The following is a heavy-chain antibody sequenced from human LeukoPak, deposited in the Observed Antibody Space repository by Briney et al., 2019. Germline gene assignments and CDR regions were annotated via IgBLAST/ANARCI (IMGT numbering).Heavy chain of an antibody. V-gene: IGHV3-9*01. Sequence: GGSLRLSCAASGFTFDDYAMHWVRQAPGKGLEWVSGISWNSGSIGYADSVKGRFTISRDNAKNSLYLQMNSLRAEDTALYYCAKGGYSYDYPSKTHFDYWGQGTLVTVSS. CDR1: GFTFDDYA. CDR3: AKGGYSYDYPSKTHFDY. D-gene: IGHD5-18*01. J-gene: IGHJ4*02. CDR2: ISWNSGSI.